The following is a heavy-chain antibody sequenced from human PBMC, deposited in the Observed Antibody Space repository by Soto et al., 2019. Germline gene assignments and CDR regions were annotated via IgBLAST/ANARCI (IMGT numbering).Heavy chain of an antibody. Sequence: SGDPISSYYWSWIRQPPGKGLEWIGYIYYSGSTNYNPSLKSRVTISVDTSKNQFSLKLSSVTAADTAVYYCARVAVTTLYYFDYWGQGTLVTVSS. V-gene: IGHV4-59*01. J-gene: IGHJ4*02. CDR3: ARVAVTTLYYFDY. D-gene: IGHD4-17*01. CDR2: IYYSGST. CDR1: GDPISSYY.